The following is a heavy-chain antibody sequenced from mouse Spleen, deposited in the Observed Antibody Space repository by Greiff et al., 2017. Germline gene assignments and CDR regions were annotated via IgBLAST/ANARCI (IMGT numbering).Heavy chain of an antibody. CDR2: IHPNSGST. V-gene: IGHV1-64*01. CDR1: GYTFTSYW. J-gene: IGHJ4*01. CDR3: ALITTVVEDAMDY. Sequence: QVQLQQPGAELEKPGASVKLSCKASGYTFTSYWMHWVKQRPGQGLEWIGMIHPNSGSTNYNEKFKSKATLTVDKSSSTAYMQLSSLTSEDSAVYYCALITTVVEDAMDYWGQGTSVTVSS. D-gene: IGHD1-1*01.